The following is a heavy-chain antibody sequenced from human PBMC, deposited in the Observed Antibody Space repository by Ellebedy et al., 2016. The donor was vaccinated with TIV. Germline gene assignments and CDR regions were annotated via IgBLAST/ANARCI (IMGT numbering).Heavy chain of an antibody. Sequence: GESLKISCAASGFTFSSYAMNWVRQAPGKGLEWVAGIGVSGATTYYADSVNGRFTISRDNSRNTMSLQMDSLRAEDTALYYCTSPAVGHPTGCCRYYFDYWGLGTLVTVSS. CDR3: TSPAVGHPTGCCRYYFDY. CDR2: IGVSGATT. CDR1: GFTFSSYA. J-gene: IGHJ4*02. V-gene: IGHV3-23*01. D-gene: IGHD2-15*01.